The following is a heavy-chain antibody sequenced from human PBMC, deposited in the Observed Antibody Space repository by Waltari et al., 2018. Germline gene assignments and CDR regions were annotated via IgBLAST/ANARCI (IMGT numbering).Heavy chain of an antibody. V-gene: IGHV1-2*02. J-gene: IGHJ4*02. CDR3: ARDLMTTVTTEFYFDY. CDR2: INPKSGDT. D-gene: IGHD4-4*01. Sequence: GASVKVSCQPSGYTFSAYYVHWVRQAPGQGLEWMGWINPKSGDTHYAQNFQGRATMTRDTSISTVYMELSRLTSDDTAVYYCARDLMTTVTTEFYFDYWGQGTLVIISS. CDR1: GYTFSAYY.